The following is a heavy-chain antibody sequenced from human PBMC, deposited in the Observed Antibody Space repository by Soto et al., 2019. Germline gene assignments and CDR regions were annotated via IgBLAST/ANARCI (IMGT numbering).Heavy chain of an antibody. Sequence: QVQLVESGGGVVQPGRSLRLSCAASGFTFSSYAMHWVRRAPGKGLEWVAVISYDGSNKYYADSVKGRFTISRDNSKNTLYLQMNSLRAEDTAVYYCARSRSPQTGYYGMDVWGQGTTVTVSS. CDR3: ARSRSPQTGYYGMDV. J-gene: IGHJ6*02. CDR1: GFTFSSYA. CDR2: ISYDGSNK. V-gene: IGHV3-30-3*01.